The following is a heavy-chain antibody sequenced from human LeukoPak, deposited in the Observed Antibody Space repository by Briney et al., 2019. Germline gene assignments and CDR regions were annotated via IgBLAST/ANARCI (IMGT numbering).Heavy chain of an antibody. V-gene: IGHV1-69*04. Sequence: SVKVSCKASGGTFSSYAISWVRQAPGQGLEWMGRIIPILGIANYAQKFQGRVTITADKSTSTAYMELSSLRSEDTAVYYCARAGAAAGGGVDYYYYYYMVVWGKGTTVTVSS. CDR2: IIPILGIA. CDR1: GGTFSSYA. CDR3: ARAGAAAGGGVDYYYYYYMVV. D-gene: IGHD6-13*01. J-gene: IGHJ6*03.